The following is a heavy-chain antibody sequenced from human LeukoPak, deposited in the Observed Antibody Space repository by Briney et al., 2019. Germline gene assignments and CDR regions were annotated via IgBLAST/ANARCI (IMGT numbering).Heavy chain of an antibody. J-gene: IGHJ4*02. D-gene: IGHD3-22*01. Sequence: SETLSVTCTGSGGSISSYYWTWIRQPPGKGLEWIGYIYYSWCTNYNPSLKSRVPMSVDSSKNQFSLKMSSVSAADTAVYYCARGPTYYYDSSGYYYPFDYWGQGTLVTVSS. CDR3: ARGPTYYYDSSGYYYPFDY. CDR2: IYYSWCT. CDR1: GGSISSYY. V-gene: IGHV4-59*01.